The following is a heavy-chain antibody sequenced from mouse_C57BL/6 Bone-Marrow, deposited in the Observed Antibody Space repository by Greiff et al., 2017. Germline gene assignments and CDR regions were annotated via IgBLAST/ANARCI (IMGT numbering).Heavy chain of an antibody. J-gene: IGHJ1*01. CDR3: ARFWYFDV. V-gene: IGHV1-4*01. CDR1: GYTFTSYT. CDR2: INPSSGYT. Sequence: VQLQQSGAELVRPGASVKMSCKASGYTFTSYTMHWVKQRPGQGLEWIGYINPSSGYTKYNQKFKDKATLTADKSSSTAYMQLSSLTSEDSAVYCCARFWYFDVWGSGTTVTVSA.